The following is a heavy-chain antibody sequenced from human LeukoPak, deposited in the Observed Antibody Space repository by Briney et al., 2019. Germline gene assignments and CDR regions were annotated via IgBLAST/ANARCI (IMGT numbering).Heavy chain of an antibody. D-gene: IGHD3-10*01. Sequence: GRSLRLSYAASGFTLSSYAMSGVPQAPTKGREGVSAISGSGGSTYCADSVKRRFTISRDNSKNTLYLQMNSLRAEDTAVYYCAKWMRLLWFVDGPDDAFDIWGQGTMVTVSS. CDR1: GFTLSSYA. CDR3: AKWMRLLWFVDGPDDAFDI. J-gene: IGHJ3*02. V-gene: IGHV3-23*01. CDR2: ISGSGGST.